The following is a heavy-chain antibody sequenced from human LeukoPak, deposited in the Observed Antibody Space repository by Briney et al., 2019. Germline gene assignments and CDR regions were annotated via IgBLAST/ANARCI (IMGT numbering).Heavy chain of an antibody. CDR1: GYTFTSYD. CDR3: ARQLSSWYDYYYYYMDV. Sequence: ASVKVSCKASGYTFTSYDINWVRQATGQGLEWMGWMNPNSGNTGYAQKFQGRVTITRNTSISTAYMELSSLRSEDTAVYYCARQLSSWYDYYYYYMDVWGKGTTVTVSS. J-gene: IGHJ6*03. V-gene: IGHV1-8*03. CDR2: MNPNSGNT. D-gene: IGHD6-13*01.